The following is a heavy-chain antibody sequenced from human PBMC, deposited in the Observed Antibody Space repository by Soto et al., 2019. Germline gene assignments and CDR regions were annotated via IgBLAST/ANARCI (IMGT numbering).Heavy chain of an antibody. CDR3: ARGYTGYCSGGTCYWFDP. D-gene: IGHD2-15*01. V-gene: IGHV3-21*01. CDR1: GFSFSSYS. Sequence: EVQLVESGGGLVKPGGSLRLSCAASGFSFSSYSMNWVRQAPGKGLECVSSISSSASHINYADSVKGRFTISRDNAKKTLYMQMNWLRADLATVYYCARGYTGYCSGGTCYWFDPWGQGTLVTVSS. CDR2: ISSSASHI. J-gene: IGHJ5*02.